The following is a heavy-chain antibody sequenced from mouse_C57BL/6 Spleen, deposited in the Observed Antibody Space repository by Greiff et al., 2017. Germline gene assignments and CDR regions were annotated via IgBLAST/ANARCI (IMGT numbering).Heavy chain of an antibody. J-gene: IGHJ2*01. CDR2: IYPGSGNT. D-gene: IGHD3-1*01. V-gene: IGHV1-76*01. Sequence: VKLMESGAELVRPGASVKLSCKASGYTFTDYYINWVKQRPGQGLEWIARIYPGSGNTYYNEKFKGKATLTAEKSSSTAYMQLSSLTSEDSAVYFCARREGYDGLFDYWGQGTTLTVSS. CDR1: GYTFTDYY. CDR3: ARREGYDGLFDY.